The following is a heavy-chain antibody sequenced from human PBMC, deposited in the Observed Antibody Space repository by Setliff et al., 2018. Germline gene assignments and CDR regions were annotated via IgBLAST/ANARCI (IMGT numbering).Heavy chain of an antibody. Sequence: SVKVSCKASGDTFRSYGISWVRQAPGQGLEWMGGTIRMFGSTSYAQKFQGRFTIITDESTTAAYMELSRLGSEDTAVYYCVREGVDTRSSTDYRYYMDVWGKGITVTVSS. D-gene: IGHD5-18*01. V-gene: IGHV1-69*05. CDR1: GDTFRSYG. J-gene: IGHJ6*03. CDR2: TIRMFGST. CDR3: VREGVDTRSSTDYRYYMDV.